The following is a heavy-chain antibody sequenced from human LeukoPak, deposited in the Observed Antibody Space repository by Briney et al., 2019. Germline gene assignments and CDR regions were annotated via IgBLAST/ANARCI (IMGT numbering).Heavy chain of an antibody. Sequence: SETLSLTCTVSGGSIDSSTYYWGWIRQPPGKGLEWIGSIYSSGSTYYNPSLKSRVTVSVDTSKNQFSLKLTSVTAADTAVYYCARDRACSNGICSYFDYWGQGTVVAVPS. CDR3: ARDRACSNGICSYFDY. V-gene: IGHV4-39*01. J-gene: IGHJ4*02. CDR1: GGSIDSSTYY. CDR2: IYSSGST. D-gene: IGHD2-8*01.